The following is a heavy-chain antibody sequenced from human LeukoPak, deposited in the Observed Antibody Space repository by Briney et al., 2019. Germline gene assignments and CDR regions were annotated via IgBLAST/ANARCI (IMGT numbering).Heavy chain of an antibody. CDR1: GFTFSSYW. D-gene: IGHD3-3*01. CDR3: ARGRFLVPPPLGYYYGMDV. V-gene: IGHV3-74*01. Sequence: GSLRLSCAASGFTFSSYWMHWVRQAPGKGLVWVSRINSDGSSTSYADSVKGRFTISRDNAKNTLYLQMNSLRAEDTAVYYCARGRFLVPPPLGYYYGMDVWGQGTTVTVSS. CDR2: INSDGSST. J-gene: IGHJ6*02.